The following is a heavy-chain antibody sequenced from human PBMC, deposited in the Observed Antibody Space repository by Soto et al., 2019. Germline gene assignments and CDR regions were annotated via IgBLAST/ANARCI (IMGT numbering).Heavy chain of an antibody. CDR1: GGSFSGYY. CDR3: ARAGVVGATALDY. Sequence: SETLSLTCAVYGGSFSGYYWSWIRQPPGKGLEWIGEINHSGSTNYNPSLKSRVTISVDTSKNQFSLKLSSVTAADTAVYYCARAGVVGATALDYWVQETLVTVSS. CDR2: INHSGST. D-gene: IGHD1-26*01. J-gene: IGHJ4*02. V-gene: IGHV4-34*01.